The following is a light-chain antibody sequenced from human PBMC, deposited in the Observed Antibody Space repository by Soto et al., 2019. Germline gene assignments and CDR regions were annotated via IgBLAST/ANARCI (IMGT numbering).Light chain of an antibody. CDR2: RAS. J-gene: IGKJ1*01. V-gene: IGKV1-5*03. CDR1: QSISSW. Sequence: DIQMTQSPSTLSASVGDRVTITCRASQSISSWLAWYQQKPGRAPKLLIQRASSLESGVPSRFSGSESGTEFTLTISSLQPDDSARYYCQQYSTYWNTFGQGTKVEIK. CDR3: QQYSTYWNT.